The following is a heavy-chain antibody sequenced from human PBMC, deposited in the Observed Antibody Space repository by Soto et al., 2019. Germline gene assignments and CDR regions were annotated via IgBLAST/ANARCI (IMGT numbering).Heavy chain of an antibody. CDR2: IYYSGST. J-gene: IGHJ5*02. CDR3: ARDRIATGRRPRFDP. Sequence: PSETLSLTCTVSVGSISSGDYNWSWIRQPPGKGLEWIGYIYYSGSTYYNPSLKSRVTISVDTSKNQFSLKLSSVTAADTAVYYCARDRIATGRRPRFDPWGQGTLVTVS. V-gene: IGHV4-30-4*01. CDR1: VGSISSGDYN. D-gene: IGHD6-13*01.